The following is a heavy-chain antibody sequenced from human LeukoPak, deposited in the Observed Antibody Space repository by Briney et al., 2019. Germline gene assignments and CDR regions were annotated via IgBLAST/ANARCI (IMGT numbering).Heavy chain of an antibody. CDR2: ICGSGDST. Sequence: PAGTLRLSCAASGFTFSTYDVNWIRQPPGKGLEWVATICGSGDSTYYADSVKGRFTISRDNSKDTLYLQMSSVRVDDTAVYYCARDRGRYYDSRGFYWGYYFDSWGQGILVTVST. J-gene: IGHJ4*02. CDR3: ARDRGRYYDSRGFYWGYYFDS. CDR1: GFTFSTYD. V-gene: IGHV3-23*01. D-gene: IGHD3-22*01.